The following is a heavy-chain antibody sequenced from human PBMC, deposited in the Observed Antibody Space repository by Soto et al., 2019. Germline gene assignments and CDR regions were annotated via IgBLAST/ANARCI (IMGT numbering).Heavy chain of an antibody. CDR2: INPNSGGT. CDR3: AREGYSISPGLKYYYYYYGMDV. CDR1: GYTFTGYY. V-gene: IGHV1-2*04. J-gene: IGHJ6*02. Sequence: GASVKVSCKASGYTFTGYYMHWVRQAPGQGLEWMGWINPNSGGTNYAQKFQGWVTMTRDTSISTAYMELTRLRSDDTAVYYCAREGYSISPGLKYYYYYYGMDVWGQGTTVTVSS. D-gene: IGHD6-6*01.